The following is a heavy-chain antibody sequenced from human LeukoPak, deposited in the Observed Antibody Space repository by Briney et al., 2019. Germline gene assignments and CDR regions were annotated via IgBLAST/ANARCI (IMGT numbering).Heavy chain of an antibody. Sequence: ASVKASCKAPGYTFTSYYMHWVRQAPGQGLEWMGIINPSGGSTSYAQKFQGRVTMTRDTSTSTVYMELSSLRSEDTAVYYCARAADDYYDYVWGSYRYSYYFDYWGQGTLVTVSS. CDR3: ARAADDYYDYVWGSYRYSYYFDY. CDR1: GYTFTSYY. V-gene: IGHV1-46*01. J-gene: IGHJ4*02. CDR2: INPSGGST. D-gene: IGHD3-16*02.